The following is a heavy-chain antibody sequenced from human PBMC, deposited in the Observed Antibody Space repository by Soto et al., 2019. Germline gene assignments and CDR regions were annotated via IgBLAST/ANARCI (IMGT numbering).Heavy chain of an antibody. CDR2: IVVGSGNT. CDR1: GFTLTRIV. CDR3: ERVPYSDSWSGYLCYYYYYMDV. Sequence: GAPGQGPFQVLGFTLTRIVSPLVGQARGKRLEWIGWIVVGSGNTNYAQKFQERVTITRNTYISTAYMELSRLRYEATDVYYCERVPYSDSWSGYLCYYYYYMDVWGQGTTVTVSS. J-gene: IGHJ6*03. D-gene: IGHD3-3*01. V-gene: IGHV1-58*01.